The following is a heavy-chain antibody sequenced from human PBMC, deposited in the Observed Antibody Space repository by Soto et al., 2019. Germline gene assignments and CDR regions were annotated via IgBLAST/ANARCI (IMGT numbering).Heavy chain of an antibody. CDR3: AKSLSIVAEKGYYGMDV. CDR1: GFTFSSYS. D-gene: IGHD5-12*01. CDR2: ISSSSSYI. Sequence: NPGGSLRLSCAASGFTFSSYSMNWVRQAPGKGLEWVSSISSSSSYIYYADSVKGRFTISRDNAKNSLYLQMNSLRAEDTAVYYCAKSLSIVAEKGYYGMDVWGQGTTVTVSS. V-gene: IGHV3-21*01. J-gene: IGHJ6*02.